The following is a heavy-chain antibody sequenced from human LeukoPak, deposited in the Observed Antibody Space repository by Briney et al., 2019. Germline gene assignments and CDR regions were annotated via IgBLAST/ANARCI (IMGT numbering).Heavy chain of an antibody. D-gene: IGHD3-16*01. J-gene: IGHJ6*03. V-gene: IGHV6-1*01. CDR1: GDSVSSNSAA. Sequence: SQTLSLTCAISGDSVSSNSAAWNWIRQSPSRGLEWLGRTYDSSKWYNDYAVSVKSRITINPDTSKNQFSLQLNSVTPEDTAVYYCARFSTDASRTYYYYYYMDVWGKGTTVTVSS. CDR3: ARFSTDASRTYYYYYYMDV. CDR2: TYDSSKWYN.